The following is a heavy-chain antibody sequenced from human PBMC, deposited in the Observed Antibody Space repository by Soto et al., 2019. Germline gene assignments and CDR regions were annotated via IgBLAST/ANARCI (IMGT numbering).Heavy chain of an antibody. D-gene: IGHD3-9*01. CDR3: ARDRDRYFDWSLQYYYGMEV. CDR2: ISYDGSKK. J-gene: IGHJ6*02. Sequence: QVQLVESGGGVVQPGRSLRLSCAASGFTFSSYAMHWVRQAPGKGLEWVAVISYDGSKKYYEDSVKGRFTISRNNSENTAYLKRNGLRAEDTAVYYCARDRDRYFDWSLQYYYGMEVWGQGTTVTVS. V-gene: IGHV3-30-3*01. CDR1: GFTFSSYA.